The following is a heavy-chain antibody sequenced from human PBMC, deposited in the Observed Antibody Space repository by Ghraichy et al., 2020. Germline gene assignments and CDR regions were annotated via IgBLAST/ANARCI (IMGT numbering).Heavy chain of an antibody. CDR1: GFTFSSYS. J-gene: IGHJ4*02. Sequence: LSLPCAASGFTFSSYSMNWVRQAPGKGLEWVSSISSSSSYIYYADSVKGRFTISRDNAKNSLYLQMNSLRAEDTAVYYCASLSPFTAMASYWGQGTLVTVSS. V-gene: IGHV3-21*01. D-gene: IGHD5-18*01. CDR2: ISSSSSYI. CDR3: ASLSPFTAMASY.